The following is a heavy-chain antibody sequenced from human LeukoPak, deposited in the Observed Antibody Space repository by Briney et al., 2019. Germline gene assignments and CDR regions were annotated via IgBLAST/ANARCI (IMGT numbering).Heavy chain of an antibody. V-gene: IGHV3-7*01. CDR3: ARHDQVVVVVAATISFDY. J-gene: IGHJ4*02. CDR2: IKQDGSEK. CDR1: GFTFSSYW. D-gene: IGHD2-15*01. Sequence: GGSLRLSCAASGFTFSSYWMSWVRQAPGKGLEWVANIKQDGSEKYYVDSVKGRFTISRDNAKNSLYLQMNSLRAEDTAVYYCARHDQVVVVVAATISFDYWGQGTPVTVSS.